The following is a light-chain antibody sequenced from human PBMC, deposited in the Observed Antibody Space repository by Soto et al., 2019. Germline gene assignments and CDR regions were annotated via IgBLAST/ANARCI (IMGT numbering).Light chain of an antibody. CDR2: DAS. Sequence: EIVLTQSPGTLSLSPGERATLSCRASQSVGSFLAWYQQKPGQAPRLLIFDASNRATGIPARFSGSGSGTDFTLSSSDREPEDFGVYYGQQRNNWPPPFGQGPKVEIK. J-gene: IGKJ1*01. V-gene: IGKV3-11*01. CDR3: QQRNNWPPP. CDR1: QSVGSF.